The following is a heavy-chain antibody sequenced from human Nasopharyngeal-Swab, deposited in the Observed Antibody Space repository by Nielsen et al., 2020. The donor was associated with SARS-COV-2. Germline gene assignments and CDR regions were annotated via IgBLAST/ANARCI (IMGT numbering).Heavy chain of an antibody. V-gene: IGHV1-18*01. CDR1: GYTFTSYG. CDR3: ASDISSQTGYFLDYYYYYGMDV. D-gene: IGHD3-9*01. CDR2: ISAYNGNT. Sequence: ASVKVSCKASGYTFTSYGISWVRQAPGQGLEWMGWISAYNGNTNYAQKLQGRVTMTTDTSTSTAYMELRSLRSDDTAVYYCASDISSQTGYFLDYYYYYGMDVWGQGTTVTVSS. J-gene: IGHJ6*02.